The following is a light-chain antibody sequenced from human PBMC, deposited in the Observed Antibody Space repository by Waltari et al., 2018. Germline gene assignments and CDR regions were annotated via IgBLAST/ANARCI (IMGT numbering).Light chain of an antibody. CDR3: QTGGRDTVV. V-gene: IGLV4-69*01. J-gene: IGLJ2*01. Sequence: LAVTQSPSASPSLGASLTLTRTLSSAHSAYAIAWHQHHPEKGPRFLMKIDGGAGHPKGDGIPCRFSGFSSGAARYLTSSSLQDEDEAACYCQTGGRDTVVFGGGTKVTV. CDR1: SAHSAYA. CDR2: IDGGAGH.